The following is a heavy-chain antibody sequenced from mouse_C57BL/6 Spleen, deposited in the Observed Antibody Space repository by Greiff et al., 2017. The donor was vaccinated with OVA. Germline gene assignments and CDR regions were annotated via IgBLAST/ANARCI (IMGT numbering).Heavy chain of an antibody. Sequence: VQLQQSGPELVKPGASVKISCKASGYTFTDYYMNWVKQSHGKSLEWIGDINPNNGGTSYNQKFKGKATLTVDKSSSTAYMELRSLTSEDSAVYYCARGGSSGYDYAMDYWGQGTSVTVSS. V-gene: IGHV1-26*01. CDR2: INPNNGGT. CDR3: ARGGSSGYDYAMDY. D-gene: IGHD3-2*02. CDR1: GYTFTDYY. J-gene: IGHJ4*01.